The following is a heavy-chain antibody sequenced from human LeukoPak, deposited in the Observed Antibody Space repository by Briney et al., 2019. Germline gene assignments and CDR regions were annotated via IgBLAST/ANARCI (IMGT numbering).Heavy chain of an antibody. CDR2: IYSNGVT. D-gene: IGHD6-13*01. V-gene: IGHV4-61*08. Sequence: SETLSLTCTVSGGSIGSGDYYWSWIRQSPGKGLEWIGAIYSNGVTFHNPSLKSRVTISVESSKNQFSLKLSSVTAADTAVYFCARKGGILDAFDIWGQGTMLTVSS. CDR3: ARKGGILDAFDI. CDR1: GGSIGSGDYY. J-gene: IGHJ3*02.